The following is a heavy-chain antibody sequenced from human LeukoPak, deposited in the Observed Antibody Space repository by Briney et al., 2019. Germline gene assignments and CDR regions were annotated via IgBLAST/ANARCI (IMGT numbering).Heavy chain of an antibody. CDR1: GYSISSGYY. CDR2: IYHSGST. CDR3: ARSSIAARRDFDY. Sequence: SETLSLTCAVSGYSISSGYYWGWIRQPPGKGLDWIGSIYHSGSTYYNPSLKSRVTISVDTSKNQFSLKLSSVTAADTAVYYCARSSIAARRDFDYWGQGTLVTVSS. D-gene: IGHD6-6*01. V-gene: IGHV4-38-2*01. J-gene: IGHJ4*02.